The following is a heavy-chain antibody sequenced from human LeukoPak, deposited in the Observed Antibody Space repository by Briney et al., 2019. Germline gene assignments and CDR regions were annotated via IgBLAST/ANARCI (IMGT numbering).Heavy chain of an antibody. Sequence: PSETLSLTCTVSSGSIGSDALYWGWIRQSPGKGLEWIGSVHYTRSYSATTYYNPSLESRVTVSTDRSKTLCSLKLTSVTAAETAVYYCVAEEYGTGSYYESAFWGKGALVTVSS. V-gene: IGHV4-39*01. CDR3: VAEEYGTGSYYESAF. CDR2: VHYTRSYSATT. CDR1: SGSIGSDALY. J-gene: IGHJ4*02. D-gene: IGHD3-10*01.